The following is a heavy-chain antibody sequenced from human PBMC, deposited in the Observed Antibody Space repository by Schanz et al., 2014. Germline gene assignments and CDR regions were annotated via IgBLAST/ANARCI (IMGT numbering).Heavy chain of an antibody. Sequence: EVQLVESGGGLIQPGGSLRLSCAASGFGFSSYSMNWVRQAPGKGLEWVSYISGRSRTIYYADSMKGRFTVSRDNAENALYLQMNSLRAEDTGLYFCARGGSGSHYRLDYWGQGTLVTVSS. V-gene: IGHV3-48*01. D-gene: IGHD1-26*01. J-gene: IGHJ4*02. CDR1: GFGFSSYS. CDR3: ARGGSGSHYRLDY. CDR2: ISGRSRTI.